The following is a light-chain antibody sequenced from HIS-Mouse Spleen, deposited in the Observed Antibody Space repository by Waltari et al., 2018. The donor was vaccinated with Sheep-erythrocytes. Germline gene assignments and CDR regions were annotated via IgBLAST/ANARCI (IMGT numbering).Light chain of an antibody. V-gene: IGLV3-10*01. J-gene: IGLJ2*01. CDR2: EDS. Sequence: SYELTQPPSVSVSPGQTARITCSGRALPKKYAYWYQQKSGQAPVLVIYEDSKRPSGIPGRFSGSSSGTMATLTISGAQVEDEADYYCYSTDSSGNHRVFGGGTKLTVL. CDR3: YSTDSSGNHRV. CDR1: ALPKKY.